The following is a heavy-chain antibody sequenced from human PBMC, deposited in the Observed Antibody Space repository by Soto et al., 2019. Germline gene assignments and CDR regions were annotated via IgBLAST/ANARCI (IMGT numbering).Heavy chain of an antibody. CDR1: GYAFTSYG. J-gene: IGHJ4*02. V-gene: IGHV1-18*04. CDR2: ISAYNGHT. D-gene: IGHD1-26*01. Sequence: QVQLVQSGPEVKKPGASVKISCKASGYAFTSYGFSWVRQAPGQGLEWMGWISAYNGHTHYAQNLQGRVTMTTDTSTTTAYMELRRLRSDDTAVYYWARDHTPQWEGRPPGYWGQGTLVTVSS. CDR3: ARDHTPQWEGRPPGY.